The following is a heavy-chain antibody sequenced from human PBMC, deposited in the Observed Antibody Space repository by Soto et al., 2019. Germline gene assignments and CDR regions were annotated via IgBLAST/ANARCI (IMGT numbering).Heavy chain of an antibody. J-gene: IGHJ5*02. D-gene: IGHD4-17*01. CDR1: GGSISSGGYY. CDR3: ARDLETYGDPQNWFDP. CDR2: IYYSGST. Sequence: QVQLQESGPGLVKPSQTLSLTCTVSGGSISSGGYYWSWIRQHPGKGLEWIGYIYYSGSTYYNPSLKSRVTISVDPSKNPFSLKLSSVTAADTAVYYCARDLETYGDPQNWFDPWGQGTLVTVSS. V-gene: IGHV4-31*03.